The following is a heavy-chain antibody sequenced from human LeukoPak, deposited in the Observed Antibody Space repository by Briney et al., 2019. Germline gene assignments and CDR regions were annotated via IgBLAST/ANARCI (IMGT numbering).Heavy chain of an antibody. J-gene: IGHJ4*02. CDR1: GFTFSNYW. D-gene: IGHD3-16*01. CDR2: VNPDGSNI. CDR3: AGGGSYGDY. V-gene: IGHV3-74*01. Sequence: GGSLRLSCAASGFTFSNYWMHWVRQVPEKGLVWVSRVNPDGSNIAYANSVKGRFTSSRDNAKNTLYLQMNRLRVEDTAVYYCAGGGSYGDYWGQGILVTVSS.